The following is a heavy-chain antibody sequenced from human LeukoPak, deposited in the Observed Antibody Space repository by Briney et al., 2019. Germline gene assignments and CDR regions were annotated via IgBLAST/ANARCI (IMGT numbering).Heavy chain of an antibody. D-gene: IGHD3-22*01. Sequence: SETLSLTCAVSGGSISSGGYSWSWIRQPPGKGLEWIGYIYYSGSTNYNPSLKSRVTISVDTSKNQFSLKLSSVTAADTAVYYCAREGFYYDSSGYPGLDYWGQGTLVTVSS. CDR2: IYYSGST. V-gene: IGHV4-61*08. CDR1: GGSISSGGYS. CDR3: AREGFYYDSSGYPGLDY. J-gene: IGHJ4*02.